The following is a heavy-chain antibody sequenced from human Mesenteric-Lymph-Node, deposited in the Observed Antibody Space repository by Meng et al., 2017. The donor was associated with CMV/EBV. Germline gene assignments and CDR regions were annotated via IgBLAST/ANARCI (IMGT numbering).Heavy chain of an antibody. CDR3: ARGADLDF. CDR1: GFTFETYS. V-gene: IGHV3-21*01. J-gene: IGHJ4*02. D-gene: IGHD3-10*01. CDR2: ISYSSSFI. Sequence: LSLTCAASGFTFETYSMHWVRQAPGKGLEWVSSISYSSSFIYYVDSLKGRFTISRDNAKNSLFLQMNNLRAEDTGVYYCARGADLDFWGQGTLVTVSS.